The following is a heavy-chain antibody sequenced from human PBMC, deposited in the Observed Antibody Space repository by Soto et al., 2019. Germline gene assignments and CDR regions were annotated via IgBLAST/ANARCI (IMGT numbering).Heavy chain of an antibody. Sequence: GGSLRLSCVASGLTFGSRAMTWVRQAPGAGLHWVSTITDTGGDAKYADSVRGRFVISRDNSKKTLYLQMTSLTAEDSAMYYCARGSTDSYPGSRIFDFWGRGTLVTVSS. CDR3: ARGSTDSYPGSRIFDF. CDR2: ITDTGGDA. V-gene: IGHV3-23*01. J-gene: IGHJ4*02. D-gene: IGHD3-10*01. CDR1: GLTFGSRA.